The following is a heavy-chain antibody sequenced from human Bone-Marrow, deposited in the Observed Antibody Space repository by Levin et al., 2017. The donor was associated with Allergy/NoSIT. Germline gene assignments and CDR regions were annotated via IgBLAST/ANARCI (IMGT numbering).Heavy chain of an antibody. Sequence: GGSLRLSCAASGFTFSSYSMNWVRQAPGKGLEWVSSISSSSSYIYYADSVKGRFTISRDNAKNSLYLQMNSLRAEDTAVYYCARDIGAGSGSYMDYWGQGTLVTVSS. D-gene: IGHD3-10*01. CDR3: ARDIGAGSGSYMDY. CDR1: GFTFSSYS. CDR2: ISSSSSYI. J-gene: IGHJ4*02. V-gene: IGHV3-21*01.